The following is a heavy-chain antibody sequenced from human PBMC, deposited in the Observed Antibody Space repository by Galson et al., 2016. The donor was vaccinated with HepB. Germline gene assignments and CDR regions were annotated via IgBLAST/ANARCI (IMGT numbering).Heavy chain of an antibody. J-gene: IGHJ4*02. CDR3: ARTPVYGDFDY. CDR1: GYYFASYL. V-gene: IGHV5-51*01. CDR2: INPSDSET. D-gene: IGHD4-17*01. Sequence: QSGAEVKKPGESLKISCKGSGYYFASYLIGWVRQMPGKGLEWMGIINPSDSETEYSPSFHGQVTISADKSTSTAYLQWNSLQASDTAMYYCARTPVYGDFDYWGQGTLVTASS.